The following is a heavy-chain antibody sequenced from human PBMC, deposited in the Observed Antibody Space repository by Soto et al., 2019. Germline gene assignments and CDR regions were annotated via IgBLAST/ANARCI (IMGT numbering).Heavy chain of an antibody. CDR3: ATDPGAGYYDSSGYDFDY. D-gene: IGHD3-22*01. CDR2: FDPEDGET. V-gene: IGHV1-24*01. J-gene: IGHJ4*02. Sequence: ASVKVSCKVSGYTLTELSMHWVRQAPGKGLEWMGGFDPEDGETIYAQKFQGRVTMTEDTSTDTAYMELSSLRSEDTAVYYCATDPGAGYYDSSGYDFDYWGQGTLVTVSS. CDR1: GYTLTELS.